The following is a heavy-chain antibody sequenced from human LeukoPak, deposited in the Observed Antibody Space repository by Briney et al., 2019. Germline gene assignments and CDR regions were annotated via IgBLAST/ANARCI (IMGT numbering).Heavy chain of an antibody. Sequence: PGGSLRLSCAASGFTFGSYWMSWVRQAPGKGLEWVANIKQDGSQKYHVDSLKDRFTISRDNAKNSLYLQMNRLRAEDTAVYYCARSPVRHYETDCWGQGTLVTVSS. CDR1: GFTFGSYW. CDR3: ARSPVRHYETDC. CDR2: IKQDGSQK. D-gene: IGHD3-22*01. V-gene: IGHV3-7*05. J-gene: IGHJ4*02.